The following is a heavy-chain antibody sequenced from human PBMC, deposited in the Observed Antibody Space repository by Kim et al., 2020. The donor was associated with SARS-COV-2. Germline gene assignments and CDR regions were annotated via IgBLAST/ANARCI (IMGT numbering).Heavy chain of an antibody. Sequence: ASVKVSCKASGYTSTSYGISWVRQAPGQGLEGMGWISAYNGNTNYAQKLQGRVTMTTDTSTSTAYMELRSLRSDDTAVYYCARGIVVVPAAYYFDYWGQGTLVTVSS. J-gene: IGHJ4*02. CDR3: ARGIVVVPAAYYFDY. CDR1: GYTSTSYG. V-gene: IGHV1-18*01. CDR2: ISAYNGNT. D-gene: IGHD2-2*01.